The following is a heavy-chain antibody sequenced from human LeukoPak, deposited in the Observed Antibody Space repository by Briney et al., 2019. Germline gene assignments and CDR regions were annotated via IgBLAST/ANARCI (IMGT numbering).Heavy chain of an antibody. J-gene: IGHJ4*02. D-gene: IGHD2-2*01. CDR1: GYTLTELS. Sequence: ASVKVSCKVSGYTLTELSMHWVRQAPGKGLEWMGGFDPEDVETIYAQQFQGRVTMTEDTSTDTAYMELSSLRSEDTAVYYCATEAPNGYQLRMWGFDYWGQGTLVTVSS. V-gene: IGHV1-24*01. CDR3: ATEAPNGYQLRMWGFDY. CDR2: FDPEDVET.